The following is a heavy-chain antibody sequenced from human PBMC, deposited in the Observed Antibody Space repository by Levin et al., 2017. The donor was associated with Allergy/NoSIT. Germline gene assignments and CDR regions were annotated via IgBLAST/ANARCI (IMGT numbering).Heavy chain of an antibody. J-gene: IGHJ6*02. CDR1: GFTFSSYA. CDR3: AKGKNVDTAMLYYYYYYGMDG. Sequence: GGSLRLSCAASGFTFSSYAMSWVRQAPGKGLEWVSAISGSGGSTYYADSVKGRFTISRDNSKNTLYLQMNSLRAEDTAVYYCAKGKNVDTAMLYYYYYYGMDGWGQGTTVTVSS. V-gene: IGHV3-23*01. D-gene: IGHD5-18*01. CDR2: ISGSGGST.